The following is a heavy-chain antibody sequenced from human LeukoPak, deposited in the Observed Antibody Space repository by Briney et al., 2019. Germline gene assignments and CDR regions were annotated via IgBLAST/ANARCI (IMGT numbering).Heavy chain of an antibody. CDR1: GGSFSGYY. D-gene: IGHD2-21*01. CDR3: ARGSVVDAFDI. J-gene: IGHJ3*02. CDR2: INHSGST. Sequence: PSETLSLTCAVYGGSFSGYYWSWIRQPPGKGLEWIGEINHSGSTNYNPTLKSRVTISVDRSKNQFSLKLSSVTAADTAVYYCARGSVVDAFDIWGQGTIVTVSS. V-gene: IGHV4-34*01.